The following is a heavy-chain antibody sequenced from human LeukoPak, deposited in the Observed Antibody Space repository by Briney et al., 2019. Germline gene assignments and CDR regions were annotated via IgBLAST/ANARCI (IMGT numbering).Heavy chain of an antibody. J-gene: IGHJ4*02. CDR3: ARRLRGFDY. CDR2: NYYSGST. V-gene: IGHV4-59*01. D-gene: IGHD4-17*01. Sequence: SKTLSITCTVSGGSISSYYWCLIRRPPGRGLEWIGYNYYSGSTNYNPSLKSRVTISVDTSKNQFSLKLSSVTAADTAVYYCARRLRGFDYWGQGTLVTVSS. CDR1: GGSISSYY.